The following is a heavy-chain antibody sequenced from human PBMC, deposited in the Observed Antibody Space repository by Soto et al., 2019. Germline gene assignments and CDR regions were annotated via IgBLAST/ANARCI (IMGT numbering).Heavy chain of an antibody. CDR2: IYYSGST. Sequence: PSETLSLTCTVSGGSISSSNYYWGWIRQPPGKGLEWIGNIYYSGSTYYNPSLKSRVTISVDTSKNQFSLKLRSDDTAVYYCARVTLKAGNWFDPWGQGTLVTVSS. V-gene: IGHV4-39*07. J-gene: IGHJ5*02. CDR1: GGSISSSNYY. CDR3: ARVTLKAGNWFDP.